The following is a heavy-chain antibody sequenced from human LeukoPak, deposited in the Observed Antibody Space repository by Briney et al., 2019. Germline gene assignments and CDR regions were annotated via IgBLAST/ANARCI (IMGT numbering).Heavy chain of an antibody. CDR2: TIPIFGTA. V-gene: IGHV1-69*05. J-gene: IGHJ4*02. Sequence: SVKVSCKASGGTFSSYAISWVRQAPGQGLEWMGRTIPIFGTANYAQKFQGRITIITDESTITAYMELSSLRSEDTAVYYCAISRDGYIVFDYWGQGTLVTVSS. CDR3: AISRDGYIVFDY. CDR1: GGTFSSYA. D-gene: IGHD5-24*01.